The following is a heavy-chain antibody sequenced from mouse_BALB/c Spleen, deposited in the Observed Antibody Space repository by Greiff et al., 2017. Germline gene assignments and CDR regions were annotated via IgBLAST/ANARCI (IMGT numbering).Heavy chain of an antibody. CDR1: GYSITSDYA. CDR3: ASHYDYDGFAY. Sequence: EVKLMESGPGLVKPSQSLSLTCTVTGYSITSDYAWNWIRQFPGNKLEWMGYISYSGSTSYNPSLKSRISITRDTSKNQFFLQLNSVTTEDTATYYCASHYDYDGFAYWGQGTLVTVSA. J-gene: IGHJ3*01. CDR2: ISYSGST. V-gene: IGHV3-2*02. D-gene: IGHD2-4*01.